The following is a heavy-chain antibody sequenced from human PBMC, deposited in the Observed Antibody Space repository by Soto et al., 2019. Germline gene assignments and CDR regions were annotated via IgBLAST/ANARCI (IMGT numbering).Heavy chain of an antibody. CDR2: ISSSSSYI. D-gene: IGHD6-19*01. J-gene: IGHJ4*02. CDR1: GFTFSSYS. V-gene: IGHV3-21*01. Sequence: EVQLVESGGGLVKPGGSLRLSCAASGFTFSSYSMNWVRQAPGRGLEWVSSISSSSSYIYYADSVKGRFTISRDNAKNSLYLQMNSLRAEDTAVYYSARGIAVFSTDYWGQGTLVTVSS. CDR3: ARGIAVFSTDY.